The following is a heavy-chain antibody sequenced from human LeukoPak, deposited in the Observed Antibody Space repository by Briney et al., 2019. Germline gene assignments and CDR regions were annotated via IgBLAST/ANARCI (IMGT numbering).Heavy chain of an antibody. V-gene: IGHV4-59*01. CDR2: IYYSGST. CDR1: GGSSSSYF. D-gene: IGHD3-22*01. CDR3: ARVHYHDSSGYPGAFDI. Sequence: PSETLFLTCTVSGGSSSSYFWSWLRQPPGMGLEWLGYIYYSGSTNYKHTLKTRVTISVDTSKNQFSLKLSSVTDAATAVYYCARVHYHDSSGYPGAFDIWGQGTMVTVSS. J-gene: IGHJ3*02.